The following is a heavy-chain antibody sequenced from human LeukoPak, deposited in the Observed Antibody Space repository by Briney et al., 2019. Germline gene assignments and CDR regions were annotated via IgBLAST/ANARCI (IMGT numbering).Heavy chain of an antibody. CDR1: GFTFSTYW. V-gene: IGHV3-7*01. J-gene: IGHJ6*02. D-gene: IGHD3-10*01. CDR2: IRQDGSAK. CDR3: TRDRQGPKLYERHV. Sequence: TGGSLRLSCAASGFTFSTYWMSWVRQAPGKGLEWVANIRQDGSAKYYLDSVKGRFTISRDNAKNSLYLQMNSLRAEDTAVYSCTRDRQGPKLYERHVWGQGTTFTVSS.